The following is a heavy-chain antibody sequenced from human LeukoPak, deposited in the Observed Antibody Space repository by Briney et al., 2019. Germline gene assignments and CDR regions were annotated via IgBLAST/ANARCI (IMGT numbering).Heavy chain of an antibody. CDR3: ARGAAGTIPDYYYFGMDV. V-gene: IGHV5-51*01. Sequence: GESLKISCKGSGYRFTDYWIGWGRQMPGKGLEWMGIIYHGHSDTRYSPSFQAQVTISADKSVNTAHLQWSSLKASDTAMYYCARGAAGTIPDYYYFGMDVWGQGTTVTVSS. D-gene: IGHD1-7*01. CDR1: GYRFTDYW. CDR2: IYHGHSDT. J-gene: IGHJ6*02.